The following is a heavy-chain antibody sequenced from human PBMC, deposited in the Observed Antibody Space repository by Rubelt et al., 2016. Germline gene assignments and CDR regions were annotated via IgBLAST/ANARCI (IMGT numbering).Heavy chain of an antibody. CDR1: EYTFTAFH. Sequence: QVQVVQSGAEVKKPGASVKVSCKASEYTFTAFHIHWVRQAPGQGLEWMGRINPNSGGTNYAQKFQGRVTMTRDTSISTAYMELGRLRSDDTAVYYCARDQQQLLYNWFDPWGQGTLVTVSS. J-gene: IGHJ5*02. CDR2: INPNSGGT. CDR3: ARDQQQLLYNWFDP. D-gene: IGHD6-13*01. V-gene: IGHV1-2*06.